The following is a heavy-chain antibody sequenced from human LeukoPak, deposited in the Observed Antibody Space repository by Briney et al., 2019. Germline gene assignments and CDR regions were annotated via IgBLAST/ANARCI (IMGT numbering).Heavy chain of an antibody. Sequence: SVKVSCKASGGTFSSYAISWVRQAPGQGLEWMGGIIPIFGTANYAQKFQGRVTITTDESTSTAYMELSSLRSEDTAVYYCATKNPVAGTNPLFDYWGQGTLVTVSS. CDR2: IIPIFGTA. CDR1: GGTFSSYA. CDR3: ATKNPVAGTNPLFDY. V-gene: IGHV1-69*05. J-gene: IGHJ4*02. D-gene: IGHD6-19*01.